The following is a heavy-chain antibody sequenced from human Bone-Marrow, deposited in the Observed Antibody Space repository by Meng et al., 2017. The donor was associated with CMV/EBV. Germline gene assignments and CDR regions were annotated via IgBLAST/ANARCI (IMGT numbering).Heavy chain of an antibody. D-gene: IGHD2-21*01. CDR1: GGSFSGYY. CDR3: ARDCGGDCYPLYYYGMDV. Sequence: SETLSLTCAVYGGSFSGYYWSWIRQPPGKGLEWIGEINHSGSTNYNPSLKSRVTISVDTSKNQFSLKLSSVTAADTAVYYCARDCGGDCYPLYYYGMDVWGQGTMVTFSS. V-gene: IGHV4-34*01. CDR2: INHSGST. J-gene: IGHJ6*01.